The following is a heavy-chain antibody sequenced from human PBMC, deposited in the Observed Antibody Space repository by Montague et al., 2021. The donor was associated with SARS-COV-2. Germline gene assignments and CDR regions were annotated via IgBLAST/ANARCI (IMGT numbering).Heavy chain of an antibody. J-gene: IGHJ2*01. CDR3: AREFRIELWQTNWYFGL. V-gene: IGHV4-4*02. CDR2: TYHSGST. D-gene: IGHD3-16*01. CDR1: GASISSNNW. Sequence: SETLSLTCDVSGASISSNNWWIWVRQSPGKGLEWIGETYHSGSTNYNPSLRSRVTISVDKSKNQFSLKVNSVSAADTAVYYCAREFRIELWQTNWYFGLWGRGTLVTVSS.